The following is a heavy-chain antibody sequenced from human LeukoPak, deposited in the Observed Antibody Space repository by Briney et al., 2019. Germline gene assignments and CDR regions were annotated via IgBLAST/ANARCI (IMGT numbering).Heavy chain of an antibody. D-gene: IGHD6-13*01. Sequence: GRSLRLSCAASGFTFSSYGMHWVRQAPGKGLEWVAVISYDGSNKYYADSVKGRFTISRDNSKNTLYLQMNSLRAEDTAVYYCAKALKQQLAFDYWGQGTLVTVSS. CDR2: ISYDGSNK. CDR3: AKALKQQLAFDY. J-gene: IGHJ4*02. CDR1: GFTFSSYG. V-gene: IGHV3-30*18.